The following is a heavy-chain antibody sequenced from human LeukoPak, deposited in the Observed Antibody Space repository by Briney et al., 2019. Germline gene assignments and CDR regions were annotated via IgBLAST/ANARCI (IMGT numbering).Heavy chain of an antibody. CDR2: ISYDGSNK. Sequence: GGSLRLSCAASGFTFSSYGLHWVRQAPGKGLEWVAVISYDGSNKYYAASVKGRFTISRDNSKNTLYLQMNSLRAEDTAVYYCAKDADSSGPVGYFDYWGQGTLVTVSS. V-gene: IGHV3-30*18. CDR1: GFTFSSYG. J-gene: IGHJ4*02. CDR3: AKDADSSGPVGYFDY. D-gene: IGHD3-22*01.